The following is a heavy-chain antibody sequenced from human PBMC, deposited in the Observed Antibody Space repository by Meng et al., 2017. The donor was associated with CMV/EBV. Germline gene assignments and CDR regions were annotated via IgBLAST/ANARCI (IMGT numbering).Heavy chain of an antibody. CDR1: GGSSSGYY. CDR3: ARGMRYCSSTSCRRNKNAEYFQH. J-gene: IGHJ1*01. Sequence: GSLRPSCAVYGGSSSGYYWSWSRQPPGKGLEWIGEINHRGSTNYNPSLKSRVTISVDTSKNQLSLKLSSVTAADTAVYYCARGMRYCSSTSCRRNKNAEYFQHWGQGTLVTVSS. CDR2: INHRGST. V-gene: IGHV4-34*01. D-gene: IGHD2-2*01.